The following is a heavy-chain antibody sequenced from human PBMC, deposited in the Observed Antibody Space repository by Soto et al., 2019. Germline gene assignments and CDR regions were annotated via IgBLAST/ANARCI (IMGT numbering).Heavy chain of an antibody. Sequence: GGSLRLSCAASGFTFSSYSMSWVRQAPGKGLEWVSYISSSSSIYYADSLKGRFTISRDNAKNSLYLQMNSLRDEDTAVYYCARDIAVAAPDYWGQGTLVTVSS. CDR1: GFTFSSYS. CDR2: ISSSSSI. V-gene: IGHV3-48*02. D-gene: IGHD6-19*01. J-gene: IGHJ4*02. CDR3: ARDIAVAAPDY.